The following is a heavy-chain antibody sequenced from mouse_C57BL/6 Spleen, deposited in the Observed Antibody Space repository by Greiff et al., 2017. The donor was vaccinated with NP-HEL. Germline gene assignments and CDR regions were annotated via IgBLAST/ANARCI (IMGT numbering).Heavy chain of an antibody. CDR3: ARGTGTYAMDY. D-gene: IGHD4-1*01. J-gene: IGHJ4*01. CDR2: IYPRSGNT. V-gene: IGHV1-81*01. Sequence: VKLVESGAELARPGASVKLSCKASGYTFTSYGISWVKQRTGQGLEWIGEIYPRSGNTYYNEKFKGKATLTADKSSSTAYMELRSLTSEDSAVYFCARGTGTYAMDYWGQGTSVTVSS. CDR1: GYTFTSYG.